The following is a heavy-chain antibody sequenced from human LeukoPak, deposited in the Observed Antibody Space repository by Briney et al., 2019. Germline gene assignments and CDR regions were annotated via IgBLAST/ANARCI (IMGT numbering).Heavy chain of an antibody. D-gene: IGHD5-12*01. V-gene: IGHV3-30*18. Sequence: PGRSLRLSCAASGFTFSSYGMHWVRQAPGKGLEWVAVISYDGSNKYYADSVKGRFTISRDNSKNTLYLQMNSLRAEDTAVYYCAKPRYEYYFDYWGQGTLVTVSS. CDR2: ISYDGSNK. J-gene: IGHJ4*02. CDR3: AKPRYEYYFDY. CDR1: GFTFSSYG.